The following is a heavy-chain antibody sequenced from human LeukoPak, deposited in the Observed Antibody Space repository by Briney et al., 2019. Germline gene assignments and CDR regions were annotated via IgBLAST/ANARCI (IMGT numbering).Heavy chain of an antibody. J-gene: IGHJ4*02. CDR2: IKQDGSEK. CDR3: AREDCSSTSCYFGSSGFDY. CDR1: GFTFSSYW. D-gene: IGHD2-2*01. Sequence: GGSLRLSCAASGFTFSSYWMSWVRQAPGKGLEWAANIKQDGSEKYYVDSVKGRFTISRDNAKNSLYLQMNSLRAEDTAVYYCAREDCSSTSCYFGSSGFDYWGQGTLVTVSS. V-gene: IGHV3-7*05.